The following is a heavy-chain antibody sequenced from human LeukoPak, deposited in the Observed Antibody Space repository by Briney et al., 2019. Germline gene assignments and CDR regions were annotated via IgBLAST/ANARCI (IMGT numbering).Heavy chain of an antibody. V-gene: IGHV3-23*01. J-gene: IGHJ5*02. CDR2: ISGSGGST. Sequence: GGSLRLSCAASGFTFSSYAMSWVRQAPGKGLEWVSAISGSGGSTYYPDSVKGRFTISRDNSKNTLYLQMNSLRAEDTAVYYCAKGCSPTCYSWFDPWGQGTLVTVSS. CDR1: GFTFSSYA. D-gene: IGHD2-2*01. CDR3: AKGCSPTCYSWFDP.